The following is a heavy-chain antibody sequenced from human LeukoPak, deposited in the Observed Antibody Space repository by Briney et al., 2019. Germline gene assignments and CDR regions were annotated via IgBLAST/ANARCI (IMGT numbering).Heavy chain of an antibody. Sequence: PSETLSLTCAVYGGSFSGYYWSWIRQPPGKGLEWIGEINHSGSTNYNPSLKSRVTISVDTSKNQFSLKLSSVTAADTAVYYCARERSLVGATNFPFDYWGQGTLVTVSS. D-gene: IGHD1-26*01. CDR1: GGSFSGYY. CDR2: INHSGST. J-gene: IGHJ4*02. CDR3: ARERSLVGATNFPFDY. V-gene: IGHV4-34*01.